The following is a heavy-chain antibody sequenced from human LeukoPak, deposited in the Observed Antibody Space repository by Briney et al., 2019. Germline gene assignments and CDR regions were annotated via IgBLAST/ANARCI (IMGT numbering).Heavy chain of an antibody. J-gene: IGHJ4*02. CDR2: IYYSGST. Sequence: SETLSLTCTVSGGSISSSSYYWGWIRQPPGKGPEWIGSIYYSGSTYYNPSLKSRVTISVDTSKNQFSLKLSSVTAADTAVYYCAIPVAGPLYFDYWGQGTLVTVSS. CDR3: AIPVAGPLYFDY. V-gene: IGHV4-39*01. CDR1: GGSISSSSYY. D-gene: IGHD6-19*01.